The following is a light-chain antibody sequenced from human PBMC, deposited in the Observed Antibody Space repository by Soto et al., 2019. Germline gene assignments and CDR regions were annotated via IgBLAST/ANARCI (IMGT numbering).Light chain of an antibody. Sequence: EIQMTQSPSTLSASVRDRVTITCRASQSISSWLAWYQQKPGKAPKLLIYDASSLESGVPSRFSGSGSGTEFTLTISSLQPDDFATYYCQQYNSYSPYTFGQGTKVDIK. V-gene: IGKV1-5*01. CDR2: DAS. J-gene: IGKJ2*01. CDR3: QQYNSYSPYT. CDR1: QSISSW.